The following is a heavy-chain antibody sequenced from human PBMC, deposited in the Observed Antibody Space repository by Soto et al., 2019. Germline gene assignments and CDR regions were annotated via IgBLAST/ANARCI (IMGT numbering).Heavy chain of an antibody. V-gene: IGHV4-31*02. D-gene: IGHD3-22*01. CDR3: ARVYDSSGKPAGRAVFEI. J-gene: IGHJ3*02. CDR2: IYYSGTT. CDR1: YGTSDDVGDR. Sequence: SLTLRVPRSVAYGTSDDVGDRCIFNHQHPGKGLEWIVYIYYSGTTYYNPSPKSRVTISVDTSKNRFSLKLSSVTAADTAVYYCARVYDSSGKPAGRAVFEIWGKGTMV.